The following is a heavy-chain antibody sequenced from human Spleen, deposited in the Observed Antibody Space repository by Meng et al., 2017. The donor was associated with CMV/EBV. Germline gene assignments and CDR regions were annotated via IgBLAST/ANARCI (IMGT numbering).Heavy chain of an antibody. Sequence: CKASGGTFSSYAISWVRQAPGQGLEWMGGLIPIFGTASYAQKFQGRGTISTDESTSTAYMVLSSLRSEDTAVYYCARESPGAEYFQHWGQGTLVTVSS. V-gene: IGHV1-69*05. CDR2: LIPIFGTA. J-gene: IGHJ1*01. D-gene: IGHD3-10*01. CDR1: GGTFSSYA. CDR3: ARESPGAEYFQH.